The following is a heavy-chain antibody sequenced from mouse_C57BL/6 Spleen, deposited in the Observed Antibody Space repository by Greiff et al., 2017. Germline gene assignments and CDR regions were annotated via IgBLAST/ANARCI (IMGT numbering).Heavy chain of an antibody. V-gene: IGHV1-15*01. J-gene: IGHJ2*01. Sequence: QVQLKESGAELVRPGASVTLSCKASGYTFTDYEMHWVKQTPVHGLEWIGAIDPETGGTAYNQKFKGKAILTADKSSSTAYMELRSLTSEDSAVYYCTARQGRDYWGQGTTLTVSS. CDR2: IDPETGGT. CDR3: TARQGRDY. CDR1: GYTFTDYE. D-gene: IGHD3-3*01.